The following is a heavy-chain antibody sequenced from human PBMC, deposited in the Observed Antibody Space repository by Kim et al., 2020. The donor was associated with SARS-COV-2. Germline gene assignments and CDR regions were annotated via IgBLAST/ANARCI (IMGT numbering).Heavy chain of an antibody. V-gene: IGHV3-33*01. CDR2: IWYDGSNK. CDR3: AREVLYYDILTGYYNGGYFDY. Sequence: GGSLRLSCAASGFTFSSYGMHWVRQAPGKGLEWVAVIWYDGSNKYYADSVKGRFTISRDNSKNTLYLQMNSLRAEDTAVYYCAREVLYYDILTGYYNGGYFDYWGQGTLVTVSS. D-gene: IGHD3-9*01. J-gene: IGHJ4*02. CDR1: GFTFSSYG.